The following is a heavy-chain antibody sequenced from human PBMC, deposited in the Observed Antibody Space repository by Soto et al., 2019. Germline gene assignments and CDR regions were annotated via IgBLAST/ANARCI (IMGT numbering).Heavy chain of an antibody. CDR3: AKDKGGQLELYFYYGMDV. J-gene: IGHJ6*02. V-gene: IGHV3-30*18. Sequence: GGSLRLSCAASGFTFSSYGMHWVRQAPGKGLEWVAVISYEGSNKYYADSVKGRFTISRDNSKSTLYLQMNSLRAEDPAVYYCAKDKGGQLELYFYYGMDVWGQGTTVTVSS. CDR1: GFTFSSYG. D-gene: IGHD6-6*01. CDR2: ISYEGSNK.